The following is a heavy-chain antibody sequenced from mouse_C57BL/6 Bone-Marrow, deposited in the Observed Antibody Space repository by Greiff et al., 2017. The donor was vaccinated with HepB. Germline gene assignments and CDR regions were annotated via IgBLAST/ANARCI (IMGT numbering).Heavy chain of an antibody. CDR3: ANYDYHGYAMDY. V-gene: IGHV1-50*01. J-gene: IGHJ4*01. D-gene: IGHD2-4*01. CDR1: GYTFTSYW. CDR2: IDPSDSYT. Sequence: VQLQQPGAELVKPGASVKLSCKASGYTFTSYWMQWVKQRPGQGLEWIGEIDPSDSYTNYNQKFKGKATLTVDTSSSTAYMQLSSLTSEDSAVYYCANYDYHGYAMDYWGQGTSVTVSS.